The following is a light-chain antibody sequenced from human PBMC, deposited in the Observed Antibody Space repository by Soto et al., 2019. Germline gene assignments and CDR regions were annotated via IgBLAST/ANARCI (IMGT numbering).Light chain of an antibody. J-gene: IGLJ3*02. V-gene: IGLV1-40*01. CDR1: SSNIGAGYD. Sequence: QSVLTQPPSVSGAPGQRVTISCTGSSSNIGAGYDVHWYQQLPGTAPKLLIYGNSNRPSGVPDRFSGSKSGTSASLAITGLQDEDAADYYCQSYDSSLSGSVFGGGTKLTVL. CDR3: QSYDSSLSGSV. CDR2: GNS.